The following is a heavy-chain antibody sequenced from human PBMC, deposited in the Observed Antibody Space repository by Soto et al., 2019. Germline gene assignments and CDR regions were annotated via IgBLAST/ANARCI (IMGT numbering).Heavy chain of an antibody. Sequence: QVQLQESGPGLVKPSQTLSLTCTVSGGSISSGDYYWSWIRQPPGKGLEWIGYIYYSGSTYYNPSLKSRVTISVDTSKNQFSLKRSSVTAADTAVYYCARERGGYYDSSGYYSWFDPWGQGTLVTVSS. CDR3: ARERGGYYDSSGYYSWFDP. V-gene: IGHV4-30-4*01. CDR2: IYYSGST. J-gene: IGHJ5*02. D-gene: IGHD3-22*01. CDR1: GGSISSGDYY.